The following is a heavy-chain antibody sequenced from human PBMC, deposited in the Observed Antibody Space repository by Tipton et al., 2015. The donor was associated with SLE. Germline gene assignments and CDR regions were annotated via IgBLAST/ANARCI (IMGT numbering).Heavy chain of an antibody. D-gene: IGHD6-6*01. CDR2: INHSGST. Sequence: TLSLTCAVYGGSFSGYYWSWIRQPPGKGLEWIGEINHSGSTNYNPSLKSRVTISVDTSKNQFSLKLSSVTAADTAVYYCARNQAGPYSSSPLDYWGQGTLVTVSS. CDR3: ARNQAGPYSSSPLDY. J-gene: IGHJ4*02. CDR1: GGSFSGYY. V-gene: IGHV4-34*01.